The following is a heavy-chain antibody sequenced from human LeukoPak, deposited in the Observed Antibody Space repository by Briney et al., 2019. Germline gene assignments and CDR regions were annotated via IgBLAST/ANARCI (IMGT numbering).Heavy chain of an antibody. Sequence: SGPTLVNPTQTLTLTCTFSGFSLGSTGAGVGWIRQPPGKALECPALIYWTDDKRYSPSLKSRLTITKDTSKNQVVLTMTDMDPVDTATYYCAHDTSAAAGSGTFDIWGLGTMVTVSS. CDR3: AHDTSAAAGSGTFDI. CDR1: GFSLGSTGAG. CDR2: IYWTDDK. D-gene: IGHD6-13*01. J-gene: IGHJ3*02. V-gene: IGHV2-5*01.